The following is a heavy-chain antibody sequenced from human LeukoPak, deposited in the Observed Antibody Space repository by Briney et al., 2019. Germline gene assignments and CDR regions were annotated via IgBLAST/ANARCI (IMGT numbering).Heavy chain of an antibody. Sequence: ASVKVSCKASGYTFTGYYIHWVRQAPGQGLEWMTWMHPNSGDTNYAQKFQGRVTMTWDTSISTAYMELSRLRSDDTAVYYCARDLGDVYIDYWGQGTLVTVSS. CDR2: MHPNSGDT. CDR1: GYTFTGYY. D-gene: IGHD5-24*01. CDR3: ARDLGDVYIDY. J-gene: IGHJ4*02. V-gene: IGHV1-2*02.